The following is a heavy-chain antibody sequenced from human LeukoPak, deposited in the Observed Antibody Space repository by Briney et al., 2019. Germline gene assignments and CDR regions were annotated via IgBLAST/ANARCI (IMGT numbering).Heavy chain of an antibody. J-gene: IGHJ3*02. CDR3: AREAPLYSSSWYRVGSDAFDI. Sequence: GASVKVSCKASGYTFTSYDINWVRQATGQGLEWMGWMNPNSGNTGYAQKFQGRVTITRNTSISTAYMELSSLRSEDTAVYYCAREAPLYSSSWYRVGSDAFDIWGQGTMVTVSS. V-gene: IGHV1-8*03. CDR1: GYTFTSYD. CDR2: MNPNSGNT. D-gene: IGHD6-13*01.